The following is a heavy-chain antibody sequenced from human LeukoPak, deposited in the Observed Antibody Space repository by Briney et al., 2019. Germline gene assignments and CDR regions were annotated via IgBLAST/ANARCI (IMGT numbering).Heavy chain of an antibody. Sequence: SETLSLTCTVSGDSISSYYWSWIRQPPGKGLEWIGYIYYSGSTNYNPSLQSRVTISVDTSKNQFSLKLSSVTAADTAVYYCARGGDGYKLWYFDLWGRGTLVTVSS. V-gene: IGHV4-59*01. CDR2: IYYSGST. CDR1: GDSISSYY. J-gene: IGHJ2*01. CDR3: ARGGDGYKLWYFDL. D-gene: IGHD5-24*01.